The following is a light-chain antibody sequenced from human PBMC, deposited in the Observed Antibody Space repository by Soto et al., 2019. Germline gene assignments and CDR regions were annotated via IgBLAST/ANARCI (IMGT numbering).Light chain of an antibody. CDR1: QSISTH. CDR2: AAS. J-gene: IGKJ4*01. Sequence: DIQMTQSPSSLSASVGDRVTITCRASQSISTHLNWYQQKPGKAPNLLIYAASSLQSGVPSRFSGSGSGTDFTLTISSLQPEDFATYFCQQSYITPAGFGGGTRWIS. CDR3: QQSYITPAG. V-gene: IGKV1-39*01.